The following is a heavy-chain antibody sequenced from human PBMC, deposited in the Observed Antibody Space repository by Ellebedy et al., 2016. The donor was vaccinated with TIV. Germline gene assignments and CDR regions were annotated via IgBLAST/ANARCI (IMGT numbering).Heavy chain of an antibody. D-gene: IGHD4-23*01. J-gene: IGHJ2*01. CDR3: ARLRHYGGDSVWFFDL. Sequence: MPSETLSLTCTVSGGSISNSDYYWDWIRQPPGKGLEWIGNIYYSGTTYYNPSLKSRVTISVDKSKNPFSLKLSSGTAADTAVYYCARLRHYGGDSVWFFDLWGRGTLVTVSS. V-gene: IGHV4-39*07. CDR1: GGSISNSDYY. CDR2: IYYSGTT.